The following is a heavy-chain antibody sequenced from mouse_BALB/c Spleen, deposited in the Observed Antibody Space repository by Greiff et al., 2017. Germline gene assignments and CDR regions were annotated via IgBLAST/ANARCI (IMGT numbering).Heavy chain of an antibody. CDR3: ARYPPDYYGSSYWYFDV. J-gene: IGHJ1*01. Sequence: VQLQQSGPSLVKPSQTLSLTCSVTGDSITSGYWNWIRKFPGNKLEYMGYISYSGSTYYNPSLKSRISITRDTSKNQYYLQLNSVTTEDTATYYCARYPPDYYGSSYWYFDVWGAGTTVTVSS. CDR2: ISYSGST. V-gene: IGHV3-8*02. CDR1: GDSITSGY. D-gene: IGHD1-1*01.